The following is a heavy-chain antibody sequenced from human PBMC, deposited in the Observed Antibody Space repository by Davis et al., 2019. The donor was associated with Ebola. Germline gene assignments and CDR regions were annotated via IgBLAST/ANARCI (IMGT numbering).Heavy chain of an antibody. V-gene: IGHV4-34*08. CDR3: AASEQQLLPDY. CDR2: INHSGST. D-gene: IGHD6-13*01. CDR1: GFTFSGSA. J-gene: IGHJ4*02. Sequence: GSLRLSCAASGFTFSGSAMHWVRQPPGKGLEWIGEINHSGSTNYNPSLKSRVTISVDTSKNQFSLKLSSVTAADTAVYYCAASEQQLLPDYWGQGTLVTVSS.